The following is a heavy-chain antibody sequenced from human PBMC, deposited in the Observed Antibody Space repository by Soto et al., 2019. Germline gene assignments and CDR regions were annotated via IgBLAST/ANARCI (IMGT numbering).Heavy chain of an antibody. Sequence: QVQLVESGGGVVQPGKSLRLSSAGSGFTFSSYGMDWVRQAPGKGLEWVAVISYDGSNKYYADSVKGRFTISRDNSKNTLYLHMGSLRADDTAVYYCAKDRMGAGVRGYFDYWGQGTLVTVSS. CDR1: GFTFSSYG. CDR3: AKDRMGAGVRGYFDY. D-gene: IGHD3-10*01. CDR2: ISYDGSNK. J-gene: IGHJ4*02. V-gene: IGHV3-30*18.